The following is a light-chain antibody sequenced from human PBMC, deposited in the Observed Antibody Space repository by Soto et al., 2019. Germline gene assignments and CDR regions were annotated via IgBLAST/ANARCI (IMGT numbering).Light chain of an antibody. CDR3: QQTYNTPWT. Sequence: DIHMTQSPSSLSASLGDRVTITCRASPSISTYLNWYHQKPGKAPKLLIYAASSLQSGVPSRFSGSGSGTDFALTISSLQPEDFATYYCQQTYNTPWTFGQGTKVDIK. J-gene: IGKJ1*01. V-gene: IGKV1-39*01. CDR1: PSISTY. CDR2: AAS.